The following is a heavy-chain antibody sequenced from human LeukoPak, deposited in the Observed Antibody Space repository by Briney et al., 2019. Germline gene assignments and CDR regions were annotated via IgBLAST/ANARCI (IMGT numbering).Heavy chain of an antibody. CDR3: ARDWLRGPTENWFDP. V-gene: IGHV3-53*01. CDR1: GFTVSSNY. D-gene: IGHD5-12*01. J-gene: IGHJ5*02. CDR2: IYSGGST. Sequence: SGGSLRLSCAASGFTVSSNYMSSVRQAPGKGLEWVSVIYSGGSTYYADSVKGRFTISRDNSKNTLYLQMNSLRAEDTAVYYCARDWLRGPTENWFDPWGQGTLVTVSS.